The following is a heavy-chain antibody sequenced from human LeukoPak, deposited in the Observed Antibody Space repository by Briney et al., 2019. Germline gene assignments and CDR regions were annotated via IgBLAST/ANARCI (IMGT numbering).Heavy chain of an antibody. CDR1: GFTVSNNY. D-gene: IGHD2/OR15-2a*01. J-gene: IGHJ1*01. V-gene: IGHV3-53*01. Sequence: GGSLRLSCAASGFTVSNNYMSWVRQAPGKGLEWVSVIYSGGSTYYADSVKGRFTISRDSSKNTLYLQMNSLRDEDTAIYYFARLTFHSGTWAEYFQHWGQGTLVTVSS. CDR2: IYSGGST. CDR3: ARLTFHSGTWAEYFQH.